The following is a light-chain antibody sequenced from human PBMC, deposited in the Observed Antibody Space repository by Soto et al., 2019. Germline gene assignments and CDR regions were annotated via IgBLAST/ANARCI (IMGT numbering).Light chain of an antibody. CDR1: QSLVYSDGNTH. V-gene: IGKV2-30*01. CDR2: RIS. Sequence: DVVMTQSPLSLSVTLGQPASISCRSSQSLVYSDGNTHLHWFHQRPGQPPRRLINRISNRDSGVPDRFRGSGSGTDFTLTISRVEAEDVGVYYCMQGSHFPPWTFGQGTRVEIK. CDR3: MQGSHFPPWT. J-gene: IGKJ1*01.